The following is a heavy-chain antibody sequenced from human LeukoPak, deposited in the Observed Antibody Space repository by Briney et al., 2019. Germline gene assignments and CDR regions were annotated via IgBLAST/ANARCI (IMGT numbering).Heavy chain of an antibody. J-gene: IGHJ5*02. V-gene: IGHV3-23*01. CDR3: AKDLYCSSIRCYLDPA. D-gene: IGHD2-2*01. CDR2: ISSSGDST. Sequence: GGSLRLSCAASGFTFSNYAMSWVRQAPGKGLEWVSAISSSGDSTYYADSVKGRFTISRDNSKSTLNLQMNSLRAEDTAAHYCAKDLYCSSIRCYLDPAWGQGTLVTVSS. CDR1: GFTFSNYA.